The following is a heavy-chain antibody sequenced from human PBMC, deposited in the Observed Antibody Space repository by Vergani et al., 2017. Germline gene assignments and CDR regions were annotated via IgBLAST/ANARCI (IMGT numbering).Heavy chain of an antibody. D-gene: IGHD3-10*01. J-gene: IGHJ6*03. Sequence: VQLVESGGGLVQPGRSLRLSCAASGFNFSSYGMHWVRQAPGKGLEWVAVISYDGSNKYYADSVKGRFTISRDNSKNTLYLQMNSLRAEDTAVYYCAKVGGFGEPYYMDVWGKGTTVTVSS. V-gene: IGHV3-30*18. CDR3: AKVGGFGEPYYMDV. CDR1: GFNFSSYG. CDR2: ISYDGSNK.